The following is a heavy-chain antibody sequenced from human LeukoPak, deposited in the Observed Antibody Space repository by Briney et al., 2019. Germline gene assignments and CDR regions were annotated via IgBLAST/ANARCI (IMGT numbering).Heavy chain of an antibody. CDR1: GGSFSGYY. CDR3: ARVRVGATSPLGY. J-gene: IGHJ4*02. V-gene: IGHV4-34*01. CDR2: INHSGST. Sequence: SETLSLTCAVYGGSFSGYYWNWIRQPPGKGLEWIGEINHSGSTNYNPSLKSRVTISVDTSKNQFSLKLSSVTAADTAVYYCARVRVGATSPLGYWGQGTLVTVSS. D-gene: IGHD1-26*01.